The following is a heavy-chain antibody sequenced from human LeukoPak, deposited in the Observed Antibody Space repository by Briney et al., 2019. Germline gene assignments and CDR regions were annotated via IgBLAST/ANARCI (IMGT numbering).Heavy chain of an antibody. CDR1: GFSFASFA. V-gene: IGHV3-23*01. D-gene: IGHD6-13*01. J-gene: IGHJ4*02. Sequence: GGSLRLSCAASGFSFASFAMGWVRQPPGKGLEWVSTISDSGGRTHYADSVQGRFTISRDNSKNTLYLQINNLRAEDTAIYYCDAADFWGQGTLVSVSS. CDR3: DAADF. CDR2: ISDSGGRT.